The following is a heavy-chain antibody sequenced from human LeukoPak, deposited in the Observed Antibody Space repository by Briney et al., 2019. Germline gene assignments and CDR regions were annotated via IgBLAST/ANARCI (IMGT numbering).Heavy chain of an antibody. CDR2: IYIDGST. CDR3: ARDRYDNDHSSYGMDV. Sequence: GGSLRLSCAASGFTVSSNYMSWVRQAPGKGLEWVSVIYIDGSTYYADSVKGRFTISRDNSKNTLYLQMNSLRVEDTAVYYCARDRYDNDHSSYGMDVWGQGTTVTVSS. CDR1: GFTVSSNY. J-gene: IGHJ6*02. D-gene: IGHD3-16*01. V-gene: IGHV3-66*01.